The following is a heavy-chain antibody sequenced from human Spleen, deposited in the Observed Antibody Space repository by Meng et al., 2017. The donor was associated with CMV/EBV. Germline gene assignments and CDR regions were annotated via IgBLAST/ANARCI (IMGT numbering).Heavy chain of an antibody. V-gene: IGHV1-18*01. J-gene: IGHJ3*02. Sequence: ASVKVSCKASGYTFSTSGITWVRQAPGQGLEWMGWISAYNGNSNYAQNLQGRVTMTTDTSTSTAYMELRSLRSDDTAVYYCARDRYCSNTSCYTWGEATFDIWGQGTMVTVS. CDR1: GYTFSTSG. CDR2: ISAYNGNS. D-gene: IGHD2-2*02. CDR3: ARDRYCSNTSCYTWGEATFDI.